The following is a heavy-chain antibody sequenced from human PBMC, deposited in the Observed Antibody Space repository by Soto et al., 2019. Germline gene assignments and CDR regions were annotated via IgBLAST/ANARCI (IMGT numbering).Heavy chain of an antibody. CDR3: ARLTGSNDAFDI. J-gene: IGHJ3*02. Sequence: SETLSLTCTVSCVSISSSTYYWGWIRQPPGKGLEWIGSIYYSGSTYYNPSLKSRVTISVDTSKNQFSLKLSSVTAADTAVYYCARLTGSNDAFDIWGQGTMVT. CDR2: IYYSGST. V-gene: IGHV4-39*01. CDR1: CVSISSSTYY.